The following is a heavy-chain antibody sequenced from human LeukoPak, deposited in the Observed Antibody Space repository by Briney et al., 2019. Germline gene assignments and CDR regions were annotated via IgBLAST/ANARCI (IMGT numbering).Heavy chain of an antibody. CDR2: IKSKTDGGTT. CDR3: TTRLRYRDWTIYDFDY. D-gene: IGHD3-9*01. Sequence: GGSLRLSCAASGFTFSNAWMSWVRQAPGKGLEWVGRIKSKTDGGTTDYAAPVKGRFTISRDDSKNTLYLQMNSLKTEDTAVYYCTTRLRYRDWTIYDFDYWGQGTLVTVSS. CDR1: GFTFSNAW. V-gene: IGHV3-15*01. J-gene: IGHJ4*02.